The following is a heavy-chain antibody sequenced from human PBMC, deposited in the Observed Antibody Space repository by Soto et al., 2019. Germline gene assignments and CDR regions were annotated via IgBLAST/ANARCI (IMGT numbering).Heavy chain of an antibody. J-gene: IGHJ6*02. Sequence: GGSLRLSRGGSGFTFSRSAMSWVRQAPGKGLECVSVISDSGGSTDYADSVKGRFTISRDNSKSTLYLQMNSLRAEDTAVYYCGKPYSYYFHFGMDVWGQGTTVTVSS. CDR3: GKPYSYYFHFGMDV. CDR1: GFTFSRSA. D-gene: IGHD3-10*01. V-gene: IGHV3-23*01. CDR2: ISDSGGST.